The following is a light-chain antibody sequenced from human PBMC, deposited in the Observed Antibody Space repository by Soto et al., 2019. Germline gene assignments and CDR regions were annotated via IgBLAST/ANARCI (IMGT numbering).Light chain of an antibody. V-gene: IGLV3-21*04. CDR2: NDG. CDR3: QVWGSNADPYVV. Sequence: SYDLTQQPSVSLAPGETAKITCGGNNIGGKSVHWYQWKPGQAPTLLIYNDGDRPSGIPERFSGSNSGNMATLTVSRVEAGDEADYYCQVWGSNADPYVVFGGGTKLTVL. J-gene: IGLJ2*01. CDR1: NIGGKS.